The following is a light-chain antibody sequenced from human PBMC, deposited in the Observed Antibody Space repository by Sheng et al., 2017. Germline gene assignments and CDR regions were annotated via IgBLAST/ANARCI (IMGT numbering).Light chain of an antibody. V-gene: IGKV1-16*02. J-gene: IGKJ2*01. Sequence: DIQMTQSPSAMSASVGDRVTITCRASQGVSDYLAWFQQKPGKAPRSLIFATSTLESGVPPKFSGSGSGTEFTLTISNLQPDDFATYYCQQYNSIPYTFGQGTKLEIK. CDR3: QQYNSIPYT. CDR2: ATS. CDR1: QGVSDY.